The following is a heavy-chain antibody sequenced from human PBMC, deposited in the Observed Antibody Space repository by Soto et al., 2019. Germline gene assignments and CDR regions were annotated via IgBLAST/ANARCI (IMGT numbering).Heavy chain of an antibody. CDR3: ARAAAAGTSYYYYGMDV. Sequence: QVQLVESGGGVVQPGRSLRLSCAASGFTFSSYGMHWVRQAPGKGLERVAVIWDDGSNKYYADSVKGRFTISRDNSKNTLYLRRTSLRAEDTAVYYCARAAAAGTSYYYYGMDVWGQGTTVTASS. CDR1: GFTFSSYG. D-gene: IGHD6-13*01. J-gene: IGHJ6*02. V-gene: IGHV3-33*01. CDR2: IWDDGSNK.